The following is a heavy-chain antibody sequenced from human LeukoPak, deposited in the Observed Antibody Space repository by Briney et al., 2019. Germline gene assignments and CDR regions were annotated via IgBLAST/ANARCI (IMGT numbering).Heavy chain of an antibody. CDR2: LWNGGSDK. CDR3: AKDRDVSGYPYYFDY. Sequence: PGGSLRLSCAASGFTFSSYAMNWVRQAPGKGLEWVAVLWNGGSDKYYADSVKGRFTISRDNSNNTLYLQRNSPRVEDTAVYYCAKDRDVSGYPYYFDYWGQGILVTVSS. J-gene: IGHJ4*02. CDR1: GFTFSSYA. D-gene: IGHD3-3*01. V-gene: IGHV3-33*06.